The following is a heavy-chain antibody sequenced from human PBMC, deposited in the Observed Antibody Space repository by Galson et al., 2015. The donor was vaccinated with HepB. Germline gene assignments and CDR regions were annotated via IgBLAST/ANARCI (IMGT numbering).Heavy chain of an antibody. CDR3: ARHGDVAAAPELYYFDY. Sequence: QSGAEVKKPGESLKISCKGSGHSFTSYWIGWVRQMPGKSLEWMGIIYPGDSDTRYSPSFQGQVTISADKSISTAYLQWSSLKASDTAMYYCARHGDVAAAPELYYFDYWGQGTLVTVSS. J-gene: IGHJ4*02. CDR2: IYPGDSDT. CDR1: GHSFTSYW. D-gene: IGHD6-13*01. V-gene: IGHV5-51*01.